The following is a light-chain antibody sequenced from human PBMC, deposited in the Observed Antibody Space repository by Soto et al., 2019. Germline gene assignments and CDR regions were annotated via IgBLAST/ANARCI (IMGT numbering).Light chain of an antibody. CDR1: QAIAKGRTTY. J-gene: IGKJ4*01. CDR2: DAS. Sequence: DILLTQSPSFLSASVGDRVTITCRASQAIAKGRTTYFAWYQQKPGKAPELLIYDASTLEYGVPSRFSGSGSGTEFTLTINSLQPEDFATYYCQQLYTYPLTFGGGTKVEIK. V-gene: IGKV1-9*01. CDR3: QQLYTYPLT.